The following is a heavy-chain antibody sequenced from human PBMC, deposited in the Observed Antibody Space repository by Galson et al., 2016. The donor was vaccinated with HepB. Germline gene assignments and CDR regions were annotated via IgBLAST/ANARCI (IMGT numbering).Heavy chain of an antibody. D-gene: IGHD1-26*01. Sequence: SLRLSCAASGFTFSVSWMSWVRQAPEKGLEWVAHIKPDGSEKYSVDSVKGRFTISRDNAKNSLYLQMNSLSVEDTAVYYCARGGAYYIDFWGQGTLVTVSS. V-gene: IGHV3-7*03. J-gene: IGHJ4*02. CDR3: ARGGAYYIDF. CDR2: IKPDGSEK. CDR1: GFTFSVSW.